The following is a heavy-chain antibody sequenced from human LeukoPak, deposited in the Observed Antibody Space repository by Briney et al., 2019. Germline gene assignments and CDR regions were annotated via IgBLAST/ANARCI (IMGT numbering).Heavy chain of an antibody. V-gene: IGHV3-43*02. CDR1: GFTFEHYS. CDR2: ISGDGLTT. D-gene: IGHD2-8*01. Sequence: PGGSLRLSCVASGFTFEHYSMHRVRQLPGKGLEWVSLISGDGLTTHYGDSMTGRATISRDNGKNSLSLQMNSLKTEDSGLYYCAKGVNGISYTFDYWGRGTLVTVSS. CDR3: AKGVNGISYTFDY. J-gene: IGHJ4*02.